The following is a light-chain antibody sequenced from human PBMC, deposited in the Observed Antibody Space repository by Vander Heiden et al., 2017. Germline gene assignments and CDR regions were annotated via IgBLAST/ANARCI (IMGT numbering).Light chain of an antibody. CDR1: GSNIGNNY. J-gene: IGLJ2*01. V-gene: IGLV1-51*01. CDR2: RDN. Sequence: QSVLTPPPSLSAAPGQRVTISGAGSGSNIGNNYVVCYQQLPGVAPKLLISRDNQRPSVIPDRFSGSKSDTSATLAITGLQTGDEADYYCGTWDSSLSVVVFGGGTKLTVL. CDR3: GTWDSSLSVVV.